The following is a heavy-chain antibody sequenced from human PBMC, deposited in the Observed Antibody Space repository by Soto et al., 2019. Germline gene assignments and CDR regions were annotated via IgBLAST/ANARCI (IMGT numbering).Heavy chain of an antibody. CDR1: GFTFSSYS. Sequence: GGSLRLSCAASGFTFSSYSMNWVRQAPGKGLEWVSSISSSSSYIYYADSVKGRFTISRDNAKNSLYLQMNSLRAEDTAVYYCARGVPLRFLEWLSIDYWGQGTLVTVSS. D-gene: IGHD3-3*01. V-gene: IGHV3-21*01. J-gene: IGHJ4*02. CDR2: ISSSSSYI. CDR3: ARGVPLRFLEWLSIDY.